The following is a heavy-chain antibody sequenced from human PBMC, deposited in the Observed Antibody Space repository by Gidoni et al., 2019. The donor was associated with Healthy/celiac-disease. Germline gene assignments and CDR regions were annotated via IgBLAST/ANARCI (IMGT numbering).Heavy chain of an antibody. CDR1: GFTFSSYA. J-gene: IGHJ4*02. Sequence: VQLLESGGGLLQPGGSLLLSCAASGFTFSSYAMSWVRQAPGKGLEWLSATSGSGGRTYYAESVKGRFTISRDNSKNTLYLQMNSLRAEDTAVYYCAKDRFIAAAEDYWGQGTLVTVSS. CDR3: AKDRFIAAAEDY. CDR2: TSGSGGRT. V-gene: IGHV3-23*01. D-gene: IGHD6-13*01.